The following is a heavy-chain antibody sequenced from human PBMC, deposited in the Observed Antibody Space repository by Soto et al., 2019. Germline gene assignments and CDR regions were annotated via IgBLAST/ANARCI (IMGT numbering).Heavy chain of an antibody. CDR1: GGSISPYY. Sequence: SETLSLTCTVSGGSISPYYWSWIRQSPGKGLEWIGYIYYTGTTRYNPSLKSRVTILVDTSKNQFSLKLSSVTAADTAVYYCARLGGYYQALDTWGKGALVTVSS. D-gene: IGHD3-22*01. J-gene: IGHJ5*02. V-gene: IGHV4-59*08. CDR3: ARLGGYYQALDT. CDR2: IYYTGTT.